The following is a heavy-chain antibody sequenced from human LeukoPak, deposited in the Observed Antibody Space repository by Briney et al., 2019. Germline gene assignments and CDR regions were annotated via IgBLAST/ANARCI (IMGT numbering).Heavy chain of an antibody. CDR3: ASALPVASFDY. V-gene: IGHV1-46*01. Sequence: GRSLRLSCAASGFTFSSYAMHWVRQAPGQGLEWMGIINPSGGSTSYAQKFQGRVTMTRDTSTSTVYMELSSLRSEDTAVYYCASALPVASFDYWGQGTLVTVSS. D-gene: IGHD4-23*01. CDR2: INPSGGST. CDR1: GFTFSSYA. J-gene: IGHJ4*02.